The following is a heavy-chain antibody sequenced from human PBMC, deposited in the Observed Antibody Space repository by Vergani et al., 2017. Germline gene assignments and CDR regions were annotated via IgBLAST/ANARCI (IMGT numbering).Heavy chain of an antibody. V-gene: IGHV4-34*01. J-gene: IGHJ4*02. CDR2: INNSGST. CDR1: GGSFSGYY. D-gene: IGHD2-2*01. Sequence: QVQLQQWGAGLLKPSETLSLTCAVYGGSFSGYYWSWIRQPPGKGLEWIGEINNSGSTNYNPSLKSRVTISVDTSKNQFSLKLSSVTAADTAVYYCARATGYCSSTSCYKPYDYWGQGTLVTVSS. CDR3: ARATGYCSSTSCYKPYDY.